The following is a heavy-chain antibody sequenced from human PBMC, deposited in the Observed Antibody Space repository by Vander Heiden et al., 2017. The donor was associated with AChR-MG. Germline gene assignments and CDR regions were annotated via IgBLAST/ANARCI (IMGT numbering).Heavy chain of an antibody. J-gene: IGHJ6*02. D-gene: IGHD6-19*01. V-gene: IGHV4-59*08. CDR1: GGPISSYY. CDR3: ARYSGGIAVAGTNNYYYYGMDV. Sequence: QVQLQESGPGLVKPSETLSLTCTVSGGPISSYYWSWIRQPPGKGLEWIGYIYYSGSTNYNPSLKSRVTISVDTSKNQFSLKLSSVTAADTAVYYCARYSGGIAVAGTNNYYYYGMDVWGQGTTVTVSS. CDR2: IYYSGST.